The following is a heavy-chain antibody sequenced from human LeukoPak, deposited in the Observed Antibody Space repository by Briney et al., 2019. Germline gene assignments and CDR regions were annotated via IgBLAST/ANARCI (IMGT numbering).Heavy chain of an antibody. CDR2: IYYSGST. Sequence: PSETLSLTCTVSGGSISSYYWSWIRQPPGKGLEWIGYIYYSGSTNYNPSLKSRVTISVDTSKNQFSLKLSSVTAADTAVYYCARVVLWFGPYMDDWGKGTTVTVSS. D-gene: IGHD3-10*01. V-gene: IGHV4-59*01. CDR1: GGSISSYY. CDR3: ARVVLWFGPYMDD. J-gene: IGHJ6*03.